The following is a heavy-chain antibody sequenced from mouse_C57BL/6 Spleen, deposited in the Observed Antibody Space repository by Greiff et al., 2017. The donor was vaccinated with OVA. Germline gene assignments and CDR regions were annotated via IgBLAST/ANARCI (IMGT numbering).Heavy chain of an antibody. J-gene: IGHJ4*01. CDR2: ISSGGSYT. V-gene: IGHV5-6*01. CDR1: GFTFSSYG. CDR3: ARLIYYYGSSYVGGAMDY. D-gene: IGHD1-1*01. Sequence: EVQLVESGGDLVKPGGSLKLSCAASGFTFSSYGMSWVRQTPDKRLEWVATISSGGSYTYYPDSVKGRFTISRDNAKNTLYLQMSSLKSEDTAMYYCARLIYYYGSSYVGGAMDYWGQGTSVTVSS.